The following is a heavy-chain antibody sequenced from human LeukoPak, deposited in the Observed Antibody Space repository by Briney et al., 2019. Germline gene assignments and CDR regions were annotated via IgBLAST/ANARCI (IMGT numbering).Heavy chain of an antibody. CDR3: ARGEGSYPPDY. CDR1: GFTFSDYY. CDR2: ISSSSSYT. D-gene: IGHD3-16*02. Sequence: YPGGSLRLSCAASGFTFSDYYMSWIRQAPGKGLEWVSYISSSSSYTNYADSVKGRFTIFRDNAKNSLYLQMNSLRAEDTAVYYCARGEGSYPPDYWGQGTLVTVSS. V-gene: IGHV3-11*05. J-gene: IGHJ4*02.